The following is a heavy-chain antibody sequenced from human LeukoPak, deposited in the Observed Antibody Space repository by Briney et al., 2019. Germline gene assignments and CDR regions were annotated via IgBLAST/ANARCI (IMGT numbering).Heavy chain of an antibody. D-gene: IGHD6-19*01. V-gene: IGHV3-13*04. Sequence: GGSLRLSCAAFGFTFTNYDMHWVRQVTGKGLEWVSAIGIAGDTYYPGSVRGRFTISRENAKNSLYLQMNSLRDGDTAVYYCVSGGSGWYYFDYWGQGTLVTVSS. CDR3: VSGGSGWYYFDY. CDR2: IGIAGDT. J-gene: IGHJ4*02. CDR1: GFTFTNYD.